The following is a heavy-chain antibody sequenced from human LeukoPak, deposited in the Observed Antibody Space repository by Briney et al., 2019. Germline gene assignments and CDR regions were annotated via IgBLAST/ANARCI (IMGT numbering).Heavy chain of an antibody. D-gene: IGHD6-13*01. J-gene: IGHJ4*02. CDR1: GYTFTGYY. CDR2: ISAYNGNT. Sequence: ASVKVSCKASGYTFTGYYMHWVRQAPGQGLEWMGWISAYNGNTSYAQKLQGRVTMTTDTSTSTAYMELRSLRSDDTAVYYCARTLGSSSWGDYYFDYWGQGTLVTVSS. V-gene: IGHV1-18*04. CDR3: ARTLGSSSWGDYYFDY.